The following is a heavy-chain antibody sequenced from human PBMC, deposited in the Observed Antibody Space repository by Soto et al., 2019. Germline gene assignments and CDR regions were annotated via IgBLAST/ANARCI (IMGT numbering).Heavy chain of an antibody. J-gene: IGHJ6*03. V-gene: IGHV3-15*01. CDR3: TTGGGDYEGGHYYYMDV. CDR1: GFTFSNAW. D-gene: IGHD4-17*01. CDR2: IKSKTDGGTT. Sequence: EVQLVESGGGLVKPGGSLRLSCAASGFTFSNAWMSWVRQAPGKGLEWVGCIKSKTDGGTTDYAAPVKGRFTISRDDSKNTLYLQMNSLKSDDTAVYYCTTGGGDYEGGHYYYMDVWGKGTTVTVSS.